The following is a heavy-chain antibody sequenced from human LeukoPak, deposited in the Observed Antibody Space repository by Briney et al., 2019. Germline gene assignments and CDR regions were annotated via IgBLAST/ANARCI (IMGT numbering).Heavy chain of an antibody. CDR2: IRSKAYGGTT. J-gene: IGHJ4*02. Sequence: QAGGSLRLSCTASGFTFGDYAINWFRQAPGKGLEWVGFIRSKAYGGTTEYAASVKGRFTISRDDSKSIAYLQMNSLKTKDTAAYYCTRCDHGSGTYHPPTYWGQGTLDTVSS. D-gene: IGHD3-10*01. CDR1: GFTFGDYA. V-gene: IGHV3-49*03. CDR3: TRCDHGSGTYHPPTY.